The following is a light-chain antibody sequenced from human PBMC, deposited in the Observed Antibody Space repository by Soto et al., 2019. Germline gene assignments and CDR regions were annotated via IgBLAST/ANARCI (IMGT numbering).Light chain of an antibody. Sequence: IRMTQSPSSLSASTGDRVTITCRASQSISNYLNWYQQKPGGAPKLLIYAASILQTGVPSRFSGSGSGTDFTLTITSLQPEDFATYYCQRYNTFSGTFGPGTKVDIK. CDR2: AAS. CDR3: QRYNTFSGT. V-gene: IGKV1-39*01. CDR1: QSISNY. J-gene: IGKJ1*01.